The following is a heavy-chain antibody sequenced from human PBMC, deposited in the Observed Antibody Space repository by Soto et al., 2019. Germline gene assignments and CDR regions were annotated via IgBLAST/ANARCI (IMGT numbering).Heavy chain of an antibody. CDR1: GGSISSGGYY. J-gene: IGHJ1*01. CDR3: ARDYGEPGYFQH. CDR2: IYYSGST. D-gene: IGHD4-17*01. V-gene: IGHV4-31*03. Sequence: SETLSLTCTVSGGSISSGGYYWSWIRQHPGKGLEWIGYIYYSGSTYYNPSLKSRVIISVDTSKNQFSLKLSSVTAADTAVYYCARDYGEPGYFQHWGQGTLVTVSS.